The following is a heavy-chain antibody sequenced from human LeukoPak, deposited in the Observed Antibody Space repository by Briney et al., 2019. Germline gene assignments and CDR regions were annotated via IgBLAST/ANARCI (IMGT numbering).Heavy chain of an antibody. V-gene: IGHV3-21*01. Sequence: GGSLRLSCAASGFTFSSYSMNGVRQAPGKGLEWVSSISSSSSYIYYADSVKGRFTISRDNAKNALYLQMNSLRAEDTAVYYCARVGCSGGSCPHGIWGQGTMVTVSS. CDR2: ISSSSSYI. CDR3: ARVGCSGGSCPHGI. D-gene: IGHD2-15*01. CDR1: GFTFSSYS. J-gene: IGHJ3*02.